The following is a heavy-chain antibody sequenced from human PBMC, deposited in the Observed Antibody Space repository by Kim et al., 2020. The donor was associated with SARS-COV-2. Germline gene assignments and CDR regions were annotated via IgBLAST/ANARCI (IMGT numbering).Heavy chain of an antibody. CDR1: GFTVSSNY. V-gene: IGHV3-66*01. J-gene: IGHJ6*02. D-gene: IGHD6-19*01. CDR3: AREAVAPSDYYYGMDV. CDR2: IYSGGST. Sequence: GGSLRLSCAASGFTVSSNYMSWVRQAPGKGLEWVSVIYSGGSTYYADSVKGRFTISRDNSKNTLYLQMNSLRPEDTAVYYCAREAVAPSDYYYGMDVWGQGTTVTVSS.